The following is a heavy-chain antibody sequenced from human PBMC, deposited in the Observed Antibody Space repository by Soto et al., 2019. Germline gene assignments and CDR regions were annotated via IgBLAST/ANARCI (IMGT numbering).Heavy chain of an antibody. CDR3: ARRRGVTAGDHFDY. D-gene: IGHD2-2*01. V-gene: IGHV2-5*02. CDR1: GVSLSSSRMG. Sequence: QITLKESGPTLVRPTQTLTLTCTFSGVSLSSSRMGVGWIRQPPGKALEWLAIIYWDDDKGYSTHLESRLNVTTDTSKNQVVLTMTNMVPVDTATFYCARRRGVTAGDHFDYWGQGTLVTVSS. J-gene: IGHJ4*02. CDR2: IYWDDDK.